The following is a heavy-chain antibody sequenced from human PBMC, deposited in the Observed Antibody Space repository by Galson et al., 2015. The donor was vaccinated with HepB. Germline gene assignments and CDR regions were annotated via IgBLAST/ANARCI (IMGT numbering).Heavy chain of an antibody. V-gene: IGHV4-30-4*08. Sequence: TLSLTCTVSGGSISNDDYYWSWIRQPPGKGLEWIGYIHHTGTTDYNPSPESRTSISVDMSKNQFSLKLRSVTVADTAVYYCAREGDYGTIYNWFDPWGQGMLVTVSS. J-gene: IGHJ5*02. CDR3: AREGDYGTIYNWFDP. CDR1: GGSISNDDYY. D-gene: IGHD4-17*01. CDR2: IHHTGTT.